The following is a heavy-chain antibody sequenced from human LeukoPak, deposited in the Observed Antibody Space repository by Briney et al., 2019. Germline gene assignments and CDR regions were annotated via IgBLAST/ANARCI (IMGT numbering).Heavy chain of an antibody. CDR2: SNGDGSTT. D-gene: IGHD3-10*01. CDR3: ARGGHGEVPFDY. J-gene: IGHJ4*02. Sequence: GGSLRLSCAASGFSFSGYWMHWVRQAPGKGLVWVSHSNGDGSTTTYADSVKGRFTMSRDNAKNTLYLQMNSLRAEDTAIYYCARGGHGEVPFDYWGQGTLVTVSS. CDR1: GFSFSGYW. V-gene: IGHV3-74*01.